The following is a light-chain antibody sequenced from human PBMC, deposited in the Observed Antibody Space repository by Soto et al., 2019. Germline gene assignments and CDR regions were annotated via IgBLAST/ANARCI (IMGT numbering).Light chain of an antibody. CDR3: CSYAGSSTLV. CDR1: SSNIGGYNV. J-gene: IGLJ2*01. Sequence: QSALTQPASVSGSPGQSITISCSGTSSNIGGYNVVSWYQQHPGKAPKLIIYEGSKRPSGVSNRFSGSKSGNTASLTISGLQAEDEADYYCCSYAGSSTLVFGGGTKLTVL. V-gene: IGLV2-23*01. CDR2: EGS.